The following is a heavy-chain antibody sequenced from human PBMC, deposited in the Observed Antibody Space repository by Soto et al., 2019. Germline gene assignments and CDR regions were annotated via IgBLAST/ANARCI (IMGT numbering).Heavy chain of an antibody. V-gene: IGHV3-30*13. D-gene: IGHD2-15*01. CDR3: VRDDEHGSNCALAY. Sequence: QVQLVQSGGGVVQPGRSLRLSCAASGFNFNTYFMHWVRQAPGKGLEWVAMTFPDGRDKEYADSVKGRFTISRANSLYWMVLQVGSLRSEETAVCYCVRDDEHGSNCALAYWGVGVLVTVPS. J-gene: IGHJ4*02. CDR1: GFNFNTYF. CDR2: TFPDGRDK.